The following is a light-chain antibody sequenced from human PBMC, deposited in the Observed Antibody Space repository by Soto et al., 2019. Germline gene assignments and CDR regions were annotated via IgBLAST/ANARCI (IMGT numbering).Light chain of an antibody. Sequence: QSALTQPASVSGSPGQSITISCAGTSSDVGGYKYVSWYQQHPGKVPRLIISDVNKRPSGVSDRVSGSKSGNTASLTISGLQAEDEADYYCASFTRSVTVVFGGGTKVTVL. CDR3: ASFTRSVTVV. J-gene: IGLJ2*01. CDR2: DVN. V-gene: IGLV2-14*03. CDR1: SSDVGGYKY.